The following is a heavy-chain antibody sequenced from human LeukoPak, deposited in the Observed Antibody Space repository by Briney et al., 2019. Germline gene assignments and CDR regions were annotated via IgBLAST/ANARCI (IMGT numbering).Heavy chain of an antibody. D-gene: IGHD3-3*01. CDR1: GFTFSSYS. J-gene: IGHJ4*02. CDR2: ISSSSSYI. CDR3: ARVATYYDFWSGYYREYYFDY. Sequence: GGSLRLSCAASGFTFSSYSMNWVRQAPGKGLEWVSSISSSSSYIYYADSVKGRFTISRDNAKNSLYLQMNSLRAEDTAVYYFARVATYYDFWSGYYREYYFDYWGQGTLVTVSS. V-gene: IGHV3-21*01.